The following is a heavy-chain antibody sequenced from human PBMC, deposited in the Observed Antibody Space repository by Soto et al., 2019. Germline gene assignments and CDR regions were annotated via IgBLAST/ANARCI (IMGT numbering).Heavy chain of an antibody. D-gene: IGHD3-22*01. CDR2: IYHIGSA. CDR1: GASIGSYY. Sequence: SETLSLTCTVSGASIGSYYWSWIRQPPGRELEWIGYIYHIGSANYNPSLKSRVTISVDTSKNQFSLKLSSVTAADTAVYYCARTYESSGYYYVSWGQGTLVTVSS. J-gene: IGHJ5*02. CDR3: ARTYESSGYYYVS. V-gene: IGHV4-59*01.